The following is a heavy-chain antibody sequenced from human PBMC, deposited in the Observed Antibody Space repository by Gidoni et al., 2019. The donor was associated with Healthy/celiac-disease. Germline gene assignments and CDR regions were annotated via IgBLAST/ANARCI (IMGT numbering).Heavy chain of an antibody. J-gene: IGHJ6*02. CDR3: ARAPRIAVAGTEFYYSYGMDV. CDR2: LSSGGST. Sequence: EVQLVESGGGLVQPGGSLRLSCAASGFTVSSNYMSWVRQAPGKGLEWVSVLSSGGSTYYADSVKGRFTISRDNSKNTLYLQMNSLSAEDTAVYYCARAPRIAVAGTEFYYSYGMDVWGQGTTVTVSS. V-gene: IGHV3-66*02. D-gene: IGHD6-19*01. CDR1: GFTVSSNY.